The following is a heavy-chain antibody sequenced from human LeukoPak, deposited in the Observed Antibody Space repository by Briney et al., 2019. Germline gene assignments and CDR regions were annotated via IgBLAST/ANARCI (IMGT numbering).Heavy chain of an antibody. Sequence: SETLSLTCSVSGGSISSYYWSWIRQPAGKGLEWIRRIYTSGSTNYNPSLKSRATMSVDTSKNQFYLKLSSVTAADTAVYYCARGRPSIAAAVGAFDIWGQGTMVTVSS. J-gene: IGHJ3*02. CDR1: GGSISSYY. D-gene: IGHD6-13*01. V-gene: IGHV4-4*07. CDR2: IYTSGST. CDR3: ARGRPSIAAAVGAFDI.